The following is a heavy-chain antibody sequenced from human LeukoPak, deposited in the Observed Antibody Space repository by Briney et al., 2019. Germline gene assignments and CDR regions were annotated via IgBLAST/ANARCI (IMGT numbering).Heavy chain of an antibody. CDR3: ARRRTTGTTGYFDY. D-gene: IGHD1-1*01. V-gene: IGHV4-4*09. J-gene: IGHJ4*02. CDR2: IYTSEST. CDR1: GVPISTYY. Sequence: SETLSLTCTVSGVPISTYYWSWIRQPPGKGLEWIGYIYTSESTNYNPSLKSRVTISVDTSKNQFSLMLSSVTAADTAFYYCARRRTTGTTGYFDYWGRGILVTVSS.